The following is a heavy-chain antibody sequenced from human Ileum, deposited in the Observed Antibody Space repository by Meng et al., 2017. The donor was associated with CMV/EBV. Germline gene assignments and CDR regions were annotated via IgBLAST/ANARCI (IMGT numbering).Heavy chain of an antibody. V-gene: IGHV1-2*02. CDR1: GYTLTGYY. J-gene: IGHJ4*02. Sequence: QVQRVQSGAGVKKPGASVKVSCKASGYTLTGYYMHWVRQAPGQGLEWMGWINPNSGGTNYAQKFQGRVTMTRDTSISTAYMELSRLRSDDTAVYYCARGLWFGELGFDYWGQGTLVTVSS. D-gene: IGHD3-10*01. CDR3: ARGLWFGELGFDY. CDR2: INPNSGGT.